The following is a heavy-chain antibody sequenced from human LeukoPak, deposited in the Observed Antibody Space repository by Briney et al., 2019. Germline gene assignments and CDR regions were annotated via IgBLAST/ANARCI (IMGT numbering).Heavy chain of an antibody. J-gene: IGHJ4*02. V-gene: IGHV3-23*01. Sequence: GGSLRLSCAASGFTFSSYAMSWVRQAPGKGLEWVSAISGSGGSTYYADSVKGRFTISRDNSKNTLYLQMNSLRAEDTAVYYCAKDVYYYDSSGYYSSYWGQGTLVTVSS. CDR1: GFTFSSYA. D-gene: IGHD3-22*01. CDR3: AKDVYYYDSSGYYSSY. CDR2: ISGSGGST.